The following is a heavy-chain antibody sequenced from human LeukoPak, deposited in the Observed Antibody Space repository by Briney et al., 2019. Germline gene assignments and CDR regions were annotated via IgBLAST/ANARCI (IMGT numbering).Heavy chain of an antibody. D-gene: IGHD3-10*01. V-gene: IGHV5-51*01. CDR1: GYIFTSDW. J-gene: IGHJ4*02. Sequence: GESLKISCKVSGYIFTSDWIGWVRQVPGKGLEWMGIIHPGDSDTRYSPSFQGQVTISADKSISTAYLQWSSLKASDTAMYYCARHPYLVMGVPGSYYGSGSQADYWGQGTLVTVSS. CDR2: IHPGDSDT. CDR3: ARHPYLVMGVPGSYYGSGSQADY.